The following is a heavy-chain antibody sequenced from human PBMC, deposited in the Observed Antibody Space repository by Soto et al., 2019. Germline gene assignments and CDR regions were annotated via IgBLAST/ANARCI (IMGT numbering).Heavy chain of an antibody. D-gene: IGHD6-19*01. CDR3: ARMDGIGWYTQCVDD. J-gene: IGHJ4*02. Sequence: ASVKVSSKASVHKFPSYGISWVRQAPGQGLEWMGWISAYNGNTNYAQKLQGRVTMTTDTSTSTAYMELRSLRSDDTAVYYCARMDGIGWYTQCVDDWGQGTLVTVSS. CDR2: ISAYNGNT. CDR1: VHKFPSYG. V-gene: IGHV1-18*01.